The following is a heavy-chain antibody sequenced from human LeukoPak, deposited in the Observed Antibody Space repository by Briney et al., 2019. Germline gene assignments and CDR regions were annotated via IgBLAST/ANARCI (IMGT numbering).Heavy chain of an antibody. V-gene: IGHV4-59*08. CDR2: IYYSGST. Sequence: PSETLSLTCTVSGGSISSYYWSWIRQPPGKGLEWIGYIYYSGSTNYNPSLKSRATISVDTSKNQFSLKLSSVTAADTAVYYCARGATVTTVAFDIWGQGTMVTVSS. J-gene: IGHJ3*02. D-gene: IGHD4-17*01. CDR1: GGSISSYY. CDR3: ARGATVTTVAFDI.